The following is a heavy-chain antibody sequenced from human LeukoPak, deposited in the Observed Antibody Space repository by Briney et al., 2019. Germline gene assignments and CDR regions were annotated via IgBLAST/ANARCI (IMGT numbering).Heavy chain of an antibody. V-gene: IGHV4-34*01. CDR1: GGSFSGYY. CDR3: ARGLPKVAVAGNWFDP. J-gene: IGHJ5*02. Sequence: SETLSLTCAVYGGSFSGYYWSWIRQPPGKGLEWIGEINHSGSTNYNPSLKSRVTISVDTSKNQFSLKLSSVTAADTAVYYCARGLPKVAVAGNWFDPWGQGTLVTVSS. CDR2: INHSGST. D-gene: IGHD6-19*01.